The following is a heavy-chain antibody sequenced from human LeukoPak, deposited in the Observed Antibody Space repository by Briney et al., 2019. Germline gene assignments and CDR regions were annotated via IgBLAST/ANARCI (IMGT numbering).Heavy chain of an antibody. CDR1: GGSFSGYY. V-gene: IGHV4-34*01. Sequence: SETLSLTCAVYGGSFSGYYWSWIRQPPGKGLEWIGEINHSGSTNYNPSLKSRVTISVDTSKNQFSLRLSSVTAADTAVYYCSRQTRFSTRTVDYWGQGTLVTVSS. CDR2: INHSGST. D-gene: IGHD2/OR15-2a*01. CDR3: SRQTRFSTRTVDY. J-gene: IGHJ4*02.